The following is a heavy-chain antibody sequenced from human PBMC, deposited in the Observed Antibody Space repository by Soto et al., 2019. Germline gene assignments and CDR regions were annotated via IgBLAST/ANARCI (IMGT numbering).Heavy chain of an antibody. CDR3: AKDLGHGGRGAFEI. V-gene: IGHV3-30*18. CDR2: ISYDGSNK. Sequence: QVQLVESGGGVVQPGRSLRLSCAASGFTFSSYGMHWVRQAPGKGLEWVALISYDGSNKYYADSVKGRFTISRDNSKNTLYLQMNSLRTEDTDVYYCAKDLGHGGRGAFEIWGQGTMVTVSS. D-gene: IGHD7-27*01. CDR1: GFTFSSYG. J-gene: IGHJ3*02.